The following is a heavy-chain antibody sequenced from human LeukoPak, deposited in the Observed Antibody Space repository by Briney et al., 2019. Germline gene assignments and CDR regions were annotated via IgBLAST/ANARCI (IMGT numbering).Heavy chain of an antibody. CDR1: GGSFSGYY. V-gene: IGHV4-34*01. CDR3: ARGHRPFDS. J-gene: IGHJ5*01. Sequence: SETLSLTCVVYGGSFSGYYWSWIRQPPGKGLEWIGEINHSGSTNYNPSLKSRVTISVDTSKNQFSLKLSSVTAADTAVYYCARGHRPFDSWGQGTLVTVSS. CDR2: INHSGST.